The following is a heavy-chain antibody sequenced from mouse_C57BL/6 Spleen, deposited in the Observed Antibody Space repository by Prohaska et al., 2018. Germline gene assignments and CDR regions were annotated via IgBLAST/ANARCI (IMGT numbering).Heavy chain of an antibody. Sequence: EVKLEESGGGLVQPGGSMKLSCVASGFTFSNYWMNWVRQSPVKGLAWVAQIRLKADNYSTHYAESVKGRFTISRDDSKSSVYLQMNNLRAEDTGIYYCTIYSNYVFDYGGQGTTLTVSS. V-gene: IGHV6-3*01. CDR2: IRLKADNYST. D-gene: IGHD2-5*01. J-gene: IGHJ2*01. CDR1: GFTFSNYW. CDR3: TIYSNYVFDY.